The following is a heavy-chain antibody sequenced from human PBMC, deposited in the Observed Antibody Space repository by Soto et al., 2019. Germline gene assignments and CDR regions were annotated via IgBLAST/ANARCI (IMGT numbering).Heavy chain of an antibody. D-gene: IGHD3-10*01. V-gene: IGHV1-18*01. CDR2: ISAYNGNT. CDR3: ARDLMAHDAFDI. J-gene: IGHJ3*02. CDR1: GYTFTSYG. Sequence: ASVKVSCKASGYTFTSYGFSWVRQAPGQGLEWMGWISAYNGNTNYAQKLQGRVTMTTDTSTSTAYMELRSLRSDDTAVYYCARDLMAHDAFDIWGQGTMVTVSS.